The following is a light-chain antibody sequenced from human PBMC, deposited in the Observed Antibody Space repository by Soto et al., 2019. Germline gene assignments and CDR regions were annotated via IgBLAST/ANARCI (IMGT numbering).Light chain of an antibody. J-gene: IGKJ2*01. V-gene: IGKV3-15*01. CDR2: GAS. CDR3: QQYHNWPPQYT. Sequence: EIVMTQSPASLSVSPGDGATLSCRASQSVASNVAWYQQKPGQGPRLLIHGASTRTAGVPARFSGSGSATDFTLTISSLRSEDFEVYYCQQYHNWPPQYTFGQGTKLQIK. CDR1: QSVASN.